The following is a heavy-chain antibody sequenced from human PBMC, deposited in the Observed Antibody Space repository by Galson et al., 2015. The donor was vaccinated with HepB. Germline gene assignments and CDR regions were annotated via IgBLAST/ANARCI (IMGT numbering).Heavy chain of an antibody. Sequence: SVKVSCKASGYTFTSYAMNWVRQAPGQGLEWMGWINTNTGNPTYAQSFTGRFVFSLDTSVSTAYLQISSLKAEDTAVYYCARKAPIAARTKYYYYYYYMDVWGKGTTVTVSS. J-gene: IGHJ6*03. CDR3: ARKAPIAARTKYYYYYYYMDV. CDR2: INTNTGNP. CDR1: GYTFTSYA. V-gene: IGHV7-4-1*02. D-gene: IGHD6-6*01.